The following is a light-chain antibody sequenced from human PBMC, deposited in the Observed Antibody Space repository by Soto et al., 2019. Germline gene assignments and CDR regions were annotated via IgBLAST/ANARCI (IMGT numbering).Light chain of an antibody. CDR3: QQRSNWPRT. CDR1: QSVGSS. CDR2: DAS. Sequence: EIVLTQSPATLSLSPGERGSLSCRASQSVGSSLAWYQQKPGQAPRLLIYDASNRATGIPARFSGSGSGTDFPLTISSLEPEDFAVYYCQQRSNWPRTFGQGTKVEIK. V-gene: IGKV3-11*01. J-gene: IGKJ1*01.